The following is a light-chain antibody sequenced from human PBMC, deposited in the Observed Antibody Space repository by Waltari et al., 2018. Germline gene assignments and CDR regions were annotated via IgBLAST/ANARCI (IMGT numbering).Light chain of an antibody. Sequence: EIVLTQSPATLSMSPGERVTLSCRASQSVGSDLAWYQQKPGKAPSLLIYDASNRATGIPARFSGSGSGTDFTLTISSLESEDFAVYYCQNRRKWPPVFTFGPGTKVEIK. CDR2: DAS. CDR3: QNRRKWPPVFT. V-gene: IGKV3-11*01. CDR1: QSVGSD. J-gene: IGKJ3*01.